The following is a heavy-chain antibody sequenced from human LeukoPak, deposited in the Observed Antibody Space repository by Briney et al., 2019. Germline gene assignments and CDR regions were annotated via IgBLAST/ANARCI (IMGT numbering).Heavy chain of an antibody. CDR2: ISSSSSYI. CDR1: GFTYSSYS. J-gene: IGHJ6*03. V-gene: IGHV3-21*01. D-gene: IGHD3-10*01. CDR3: ARKYGSGSYYYMDV. Sequence: PGGSLRLSCAASGFTYSSYSMDWVRQAPGKGLEWVSSISSSSSYIYYADSVKGRFTISRDNAKNSLYLQMNSLRAEDTAVYYCARKYGSGSYYYMDVWGKGTTVTVSS.